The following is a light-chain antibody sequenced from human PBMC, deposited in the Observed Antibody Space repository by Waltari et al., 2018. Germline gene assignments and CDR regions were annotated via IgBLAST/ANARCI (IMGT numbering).Light chain of an antibody. Sequence: DIQMTQSPSSLSASVGDRVTITCRASETIRIYLNWYQQKLGKAPNLLIYAASSLQSGVPSRFSGSGSGRDFTLIITSLQPEDFATYYCQQSYSFTRTFGQGTKVEIK. CDR1: ETIRIY. CDR2: AAS. J-gene: IGKJ1*01. V-gene: IGKV1-39*01. CDR3: QQSYSFTRT.